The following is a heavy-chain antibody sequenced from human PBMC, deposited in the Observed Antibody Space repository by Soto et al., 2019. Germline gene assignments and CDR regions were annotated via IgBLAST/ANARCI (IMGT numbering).Heavy chain of an antibody. CDR3: ARHSLDGSGWSIDY. D-gene: IGHD6-19*01. CDR2: VSYDERQK. Sequence: QVQLVESGGGVVQPGGSRRVSCAASGFTFSIYAMHWVRQAPGKGLEWVAVVSYDERQKYSAESVKGRFTISRDNSKNTLFLQMDSLRAEDTAVYYCARHSLDGSGWSIDYWGQGTLVTVSS. V-gene: IGHV3-30*04. CDR1: GFTFSIYA. J-gene: IGHJ4*02.